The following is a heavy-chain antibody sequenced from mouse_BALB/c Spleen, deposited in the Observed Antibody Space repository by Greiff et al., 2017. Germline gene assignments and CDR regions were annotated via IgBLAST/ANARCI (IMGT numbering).Heavy chain of an antibody. V-gene: IGHV1S127*01. D-gene: IGHD2-14*01. CDR1: GYSFTSYW. CDR2: IDPSDSET. CDR3: ARESRYDEGGFAMDY. Sequence: QVQLQQSGPQLVRPGASVKISCKASGYSFTSYWMHWVKQRPGQGLEWIGMIDPSDSETRLNQKFKDKATLTVDKSSSTAYMQLSSPTSEDSAVYYCARESRYDEGGFAMDYWGQGATVTVSS. J-gene: IGHJ4*01.